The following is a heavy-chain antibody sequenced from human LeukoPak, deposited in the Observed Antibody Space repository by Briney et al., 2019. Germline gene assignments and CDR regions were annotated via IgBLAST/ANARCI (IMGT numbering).Heavy chain of an antibody. CDR2: IYYSGST. V-gene: IGHV4-59*01. CDR3: ARYSYGKNDAFDT. CDR1: GGSISSYY. J-gene: IGHJ3*02. Sequence: PSETLSLTCTVSGGSISSYYWNWIRQPPGKGLEWIGYIYYSGSTNYDPSLKSRVTISVDTSKNQFSLKLSSVTAADTAVYYCARYSYGKNDAFDTWGQGTMVTVSS. D-gene: IGHD5-18*01.